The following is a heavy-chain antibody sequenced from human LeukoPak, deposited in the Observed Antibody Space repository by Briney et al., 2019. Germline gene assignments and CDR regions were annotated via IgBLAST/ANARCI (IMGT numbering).Heavy chain of an antibody. V-gene: IGHV3-21*01. D-gene: IGHD1-26*01. CDR1: GFTFSSYS. Sequence: GGSLRPPCAASGFTFSSYSMNWVRQAPGKGLEWVSSISSSSSYIYYEDSVKGRFTISRDNAKNSLYLQMSSLRAEDTAVYYCARDPHSLDYWGQGTLVTVSS. J-gene: IGHJ4*02. CDR2: ISSSSSYI. CDR3: ARDPHSLDY.